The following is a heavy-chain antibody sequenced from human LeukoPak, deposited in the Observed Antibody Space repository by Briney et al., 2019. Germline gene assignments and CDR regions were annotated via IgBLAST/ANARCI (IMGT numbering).Heavy chain of an antibody. Sequence: ASVRVSCKASGYTFTCYNIAWLRQAPGQGLEWMGWISGYNGHTNYARRLQDRVTMTTDTSTSTAYLELRSLRSDDTAVFYCARRWTTMTDDYFDFWGQGTLVTVSS. CDR1: GYTFTCYN. J-gene: IGHJ4*02. CDR2: ISGYNGHT. V-gene: IGHV1-18*04. D-gene: IGHD4-17*01. CDR3: ARRWTTMTDDYFDF.